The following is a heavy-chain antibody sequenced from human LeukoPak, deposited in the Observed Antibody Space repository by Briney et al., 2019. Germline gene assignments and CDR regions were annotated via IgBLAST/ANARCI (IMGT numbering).Heavy chain of an antibody. CDR2: ISAYNGNT. Sequence: ASVKVSCKASGYTFTSYGISWVRHAPGQGLEWMGWISAYNGNTNYAQKLQGRVTMTTDTSTSAAYMELRSLRSDDTAVYYCARGPFTLTFGGPSLDYWGQGTLVTVSS. V-gene: IGHV1-18*04. CDR3: ARGPFTLTFGGPSLDY. D-gene: IGHD3-16*01. J-gene: IGHJ4*02. CDR1: GYTFTSYG.